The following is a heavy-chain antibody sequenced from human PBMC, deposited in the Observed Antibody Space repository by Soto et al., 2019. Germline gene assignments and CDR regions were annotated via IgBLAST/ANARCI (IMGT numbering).Heavy chain of an antibody. Sequence: GGYLRLSCSASGLTFSNYAMHWVRQAPGKGLEYISEISSNGGSTYYADSVKGRFTISRDNSKNTLYLQMSSLRPEDTAVYYCLKRYRRIRMVLDYSSQGT. D-gene: IGHD3-10*01. J-gene: IGHJ4*02. CDR1: GLTFSNYA. CDR2: ISSNGGST. CDR3: LKRYRRIRMVLDY. V-gene: IGHV3-64D*08.